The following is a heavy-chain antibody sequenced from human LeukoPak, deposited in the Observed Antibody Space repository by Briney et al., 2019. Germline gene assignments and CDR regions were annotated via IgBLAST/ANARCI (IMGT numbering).Heavy chain of an antibody. CDR3: ARASWISSADAVW. D-gene: IGHD2-2*03. CDR1: GFTFSSYA. CDR2: ISASGGAT. V-gene: IGHV3-23*01. Sequence: GGSLRLSCAASGFTFSSYAMSWVRQAPGKGLEWVSTISASGGATFYADSVKGRFTLSRDDSRNTVLLQLNNLRVDDTAVYYCARASWISSADAVWWGQGTLVTVSS. J-gene: IGHJ4*02.